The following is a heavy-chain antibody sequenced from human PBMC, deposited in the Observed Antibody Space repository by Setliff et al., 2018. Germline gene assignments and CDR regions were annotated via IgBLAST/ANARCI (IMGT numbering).Heavy chain of an antibody. V-gene: IGHV3-48*03. Sequence: LRLSCAASGFTFSTYEMNWVRQAPGKGLEWVSYISSDGSTVFYADSVKGRFTISRDNAKNSLYLQMNSLRAEDTAVYYCARDGDCSSTSCYGVDAFDIWGQGTMVTVS. D-gene: IGHD2-2*01. CDR2: ISSDGSTV. CDR3: ARDGDCSSTSCYGVDAFDI. CDR1: GFTFSTYE. J-gene: IGHJ3*02.